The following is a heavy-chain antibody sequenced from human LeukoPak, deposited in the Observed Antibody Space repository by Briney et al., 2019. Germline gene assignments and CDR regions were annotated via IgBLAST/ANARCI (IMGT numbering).Heavy chain of an antibody. CDR2: ISSSSSTI. CDR3: ASTSLYYFDY. CDR1: GFTFSSYS. Sequence: GGTLRLSCAASGFTFSSYSMNWVRQAPGKGLEWVSYISSSSSTIYYADSVKGRFTISRDNAKNSLYLQMNSLRDEDTAVYYCASTSLYYFDYWGQGTLVTVSS. D-gene: IGHD2-2*01. V-gene: IGHV3-48*02. J-gene: IGHJ4*02.